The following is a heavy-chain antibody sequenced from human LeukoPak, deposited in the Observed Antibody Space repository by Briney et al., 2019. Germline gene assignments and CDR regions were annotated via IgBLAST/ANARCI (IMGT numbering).Heavy chain of an antibody. CDR3: ARVYGSGYDFRGAFDS. D-gene: IGHD5-12*01. J-gene: IGHJ3*02. CDR1: GGSISTSSYY. V-gene: IGHV4-39*07. Sequence: PSETLSLTCTVSGGSISTSSYYWGWVRQPPGKGLEWIGNIFYSGSTYYSPSLKSRVTISLDTSRNQFSPKLNSVTAADTAVYYCARVYGSGYDFRGAFDSWGQGTMVTVSS. CDR2: IFYSGST.